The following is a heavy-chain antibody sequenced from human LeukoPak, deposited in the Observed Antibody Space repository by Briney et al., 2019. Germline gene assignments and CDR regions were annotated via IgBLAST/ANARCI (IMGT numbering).Heavy chain of an antibody. CDR1: GYTFTSYG. J-gene: IGHJ3*02. V-gene: IGHV1-18*01. CDR2: ISAYNGNT. CDR3: ARKYYYDSSGLYAFDI. D-gene: IGHD3-22*01. Sequence: ASVKVSCKASGYTFTSYGISWVRQAPGQGLEWMGWISAYNGNTNYAQKLQGRVTMTTDTSTSTAYMELRSLRSDDTAVYYCARKYYYDSSGLYAFDIWGQGTMVTVSS.